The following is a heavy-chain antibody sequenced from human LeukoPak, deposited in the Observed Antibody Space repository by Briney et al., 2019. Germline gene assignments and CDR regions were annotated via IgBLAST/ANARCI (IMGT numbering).Heavy chain of an antibody. CDR3: TRGSTFDP. J-gene: IGHJ5*02. Sequence: SQTLSLTCAISGDSVSSNSASWNWIRQSPSRGLEWLGRTYYRSKWFNEYAVSVKSRITINPDTSKNQVSLQLNSVTPEDTAVYYCTRGSTFDPWGQGTLVIVSS. CDR2: TYYRSKWFN. V-gene: IGHV6-1*01. CDR1: GDSVSSNSAS.